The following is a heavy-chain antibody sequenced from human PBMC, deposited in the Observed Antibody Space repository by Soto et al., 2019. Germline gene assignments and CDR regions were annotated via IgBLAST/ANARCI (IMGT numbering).Heavy chain of an antibody. V-gene: IGHV1-18*04. Sequence: SVKVSFKASGYTFTSYGISWVRQAPGQGLEWMGWISAYNGNTNYAQKLQGRVTMTTDTSTSTAYMELRSLRSDDTVVYYCAREPRQQLVLSYGMDVWGQGTTVTVSS. D-gene: IGHD6-13*01. J-gene: IGHJ6*02. CDR1: GYTFTSYG. CDR2: ISAYNGNT. CDR3: AREPRQQLVLSYGMDV.